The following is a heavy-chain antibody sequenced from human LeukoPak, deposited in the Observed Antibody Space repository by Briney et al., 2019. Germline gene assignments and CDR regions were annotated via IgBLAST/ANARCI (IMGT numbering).Heavy chain of an antibody. CDR1: GYTFTGYY. D-gene: IGHD2-2*01. CDR3: AADQLLSYYYGMDV. J-gene: IGHJ6*02. Sequence: ASVKVSCKASGYTFTGYYIHWVRLAPGQGLEWMGWINPNSGGTDYAQKFQGRVTMTRDTSISTAYMELSRLRSDDTAVYYCAADQLLSYYYGMDVWGQGTTVTVSS. V-gene: IGHV1-2*02. CDR2: INPNSGGT.